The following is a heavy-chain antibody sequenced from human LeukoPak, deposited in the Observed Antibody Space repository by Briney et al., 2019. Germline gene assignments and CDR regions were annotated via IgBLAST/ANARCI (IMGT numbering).Heavy chain of an antibody. J-gene: IGHJ4*02. V-gene: IGHV3-48*01. CDR2: ISSFSGTI. D-gene: IGHD6-25*01. CDR1: GLTFSSYS. CDR3: ARVARDAADYFDY. Sequence: PGGSLRLSCAASGLTFSSYSMNWVRQAPGKGLEWVAYISSFSGTIYYADSVKGRFTISRDNAKNSLYLQMNSLRAEDTAVYYCARVARDAADYFDYWGQGTLVTVSS.